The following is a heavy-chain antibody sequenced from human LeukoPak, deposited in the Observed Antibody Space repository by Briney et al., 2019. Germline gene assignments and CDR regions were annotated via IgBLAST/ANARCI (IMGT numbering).Heavy chain of an antibody. CDR2: MYNSGST. CDR3: ARSNGYSKFDY. V-gene: IGHV4-59*08. J-gene: IGHJ4*02. Sequence: SSETLSLTCTVSGGSISSYYWSWIRQPPGKGLEWIGHMYNSGSTNYNPSLKSRVTISVDTSKNQFSLNLSSVTATDTAVYYCARSNGYSKFDYWGQGTLVTVSS. D-gene: IGHD3-22*01. CDR1: GGSISSYY.